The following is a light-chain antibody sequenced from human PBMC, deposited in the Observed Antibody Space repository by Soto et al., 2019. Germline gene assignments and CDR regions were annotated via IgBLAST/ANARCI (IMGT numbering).Light chain of an antibody. CDR1: SANLARNS. CDR2: KTD. J-gene: IGLJ3*02. Sequence: QSVLTQPPSASGSPGQRVTISCSGSSANLARNSVNWYQQFPGTAPKLLIHKTDQRPSGVPDRFSGSKSGTSASLAITGLQSEDEGDYYCESCDDSLNIWVFGGGTKLTVL. V-gene: IGLV1-44*01. CDR3: ESCDDSLNIWV.